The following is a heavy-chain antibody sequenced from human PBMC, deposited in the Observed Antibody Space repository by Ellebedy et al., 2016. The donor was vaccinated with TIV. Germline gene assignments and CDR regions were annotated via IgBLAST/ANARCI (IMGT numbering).Heavy chain of an antibody. Sequence: GGSLRLSCAASGFTFSSYAMHWVRQAPGKGLEWVAVISHDGSNKYYADSVKGRFTISRDNSKNTLYLQMNSLRAEDTAVYYCASLWGVAGRETDYWGQGTLVTVSS. CDR1: GFTFSSYA. V-gene: IGHV3-30-3*01. J-gene: IGHJ4*02. D-gene: IGHD6-19*01. CDR3: ASLWGVAGRETDY. CDR2: ISHDGSNK.